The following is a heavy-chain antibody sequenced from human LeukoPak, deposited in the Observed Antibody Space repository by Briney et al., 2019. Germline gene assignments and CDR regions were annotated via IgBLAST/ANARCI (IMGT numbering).Heavy chain of an antibody. CDR1: GGSFSGYY. V-gene: IGHV4-34*01. Sequence: PSETLSLTCAVYGGSFSGYYWSWIRQPPGKGLEWIGEINHSGSTNYNPSLKSRVTISVDTSKNQFSLKLSSVTAADTAVYYCARGLFIVVVVAARELGWFDPWGQGTLVTVSS. CDR2: INHSGST. CDR3: ARGLFIVVVVAARELGWFDP. D-gene: IGHD2-15*01. J-gene: IGHJ5*02.